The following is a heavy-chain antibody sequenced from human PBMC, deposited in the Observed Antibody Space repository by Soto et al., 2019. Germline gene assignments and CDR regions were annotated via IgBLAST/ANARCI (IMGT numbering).Heavy chain of an antibody. Sequence: TLCLTYTVSDGSITPSRDSWCWFRQRPGKRLEWIGHVSHRRIAEYPPSLNSRHTLCIQTSKNQFSLEISAVTAADTAVYYCARVSHYYSFGWFEPWGQGTPVTVSS. CDR1: DGSITPSRDS. V-gene: IGHV4-31*03. CDR2: VSHRRIA. D-gene: IGHD3-22*01. J-gene: IGHJ5*02. CDR3: ARVSHYYSFGWFEP.